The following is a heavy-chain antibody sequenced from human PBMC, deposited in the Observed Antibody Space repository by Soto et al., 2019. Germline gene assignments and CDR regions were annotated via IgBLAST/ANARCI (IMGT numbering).Heavy chain of an antibody. J-gene: IGHJ4*02. CDR3: ARETSSSSGGNFDY. CDR2: IYYTGTT. CDR1: GGSVSSGRYY. Sequence: PSETLSLTCTVSGGSVSSGRYYWSWIRQPPGKALEWIGYIYYTGTTNYNPSLKSRVTMSVETSKNQFSLNLSSVTAADTAIYYCARETSSSSGGNFDYWGQGTLVTVS. D-gene: IGHD6-6*01. V-gene: IGHV4-61*01.